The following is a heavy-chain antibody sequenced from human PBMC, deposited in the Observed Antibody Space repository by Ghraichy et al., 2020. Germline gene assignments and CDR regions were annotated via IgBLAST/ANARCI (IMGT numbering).Heavy chain of an antibody. D-gene: IGHD4-17*01. CDR1: GYTFTSYG. Sequence: ASVKVSCKASGYTFTSYGISWVRQAPGQGLEWMGWISAYNGNTNDAQKLQGRVTMTTDTSTSTAYMELRSLRSDDTAVYYCARVSDYGDYVVRGYFDYWGQGTLVTVSS. V-gene: IGHV1-18*04. CDR2: ISAYNGNT. J-gene: IGHJ4*02. CDR3: ARVSDYGDYVVRGYFDY.